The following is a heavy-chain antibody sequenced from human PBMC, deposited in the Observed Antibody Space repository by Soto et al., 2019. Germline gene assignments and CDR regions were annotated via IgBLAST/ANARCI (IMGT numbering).Heavy chain of an antibody. Sequence: QVQLQQRGAGLLKPSETLSLTCAVYGGSFSGYYWSWIRQPPGKGLEWIGEINHSGSTIYNPSLKSRVTISVDTSKNQFSLKLNSVTAADTAVYYCARGADIVVVVAAPNWFDPWGKGTLVTVSS. J-gene: IGHJ5*02. CDR3: ARGADIVVVVAAPNWFDP. D-gene: IGHD2-15*01. CDR2: INHSGST. CDR1: GGSFSGYY. V-gene: IGHV4-34*01.